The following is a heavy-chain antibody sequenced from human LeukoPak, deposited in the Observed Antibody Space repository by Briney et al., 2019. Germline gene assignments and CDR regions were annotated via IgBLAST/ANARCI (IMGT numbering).Heavy chain of an antibody. Sequence: IGSIYYSGSTYYNPSLESRVTISVDTSKNQFSLKLSSVTAADTAVYYCARDIPAAETWFDPWGQGTLVTVSS. V-gene: IGHV4-39*07. D-gene: IGHD2-2*01. CDR2: IYYSGST. CDR3: ARDIPAAETWFDP. J-gene: IGHJ5*02.